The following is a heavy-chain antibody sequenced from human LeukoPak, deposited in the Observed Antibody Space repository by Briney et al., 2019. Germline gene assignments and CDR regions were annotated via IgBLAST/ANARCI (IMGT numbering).Heavy chain of an antibody. CDR1: GGTFSSYT. D-gene: IGHD5-12*01. V-gene: IGHV1-69*02. J-gene: IGHJ4*02. Sequence: SVKVSCKASGGTFSSYTISWVRQAPGQGLEWMGRIIPILGIANYAQKFQGRVTITADKSTSTAYMELSSLRSEDTAVYYCASRSGYDDQFDYWGQGTLVTVSS. CDR2: IIPILGIA. CDR3: ASRSGYDDQFDY.